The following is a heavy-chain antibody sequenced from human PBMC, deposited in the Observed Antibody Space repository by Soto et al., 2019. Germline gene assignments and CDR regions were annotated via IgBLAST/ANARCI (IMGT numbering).Heavy chain of an antibody. CDR2: IYSSGST. J-gene: IGHJ3*01. D-gene: IGHD3-22*01. V-gene: IGHV4-59*05. Sequence: QVQLVESGGGLVKPGGSLRLSCAASGFTFSDYYMTWIRQAPGKGLEWIGSIYSSGSTYYNPSLKSRVTISVDTSKNQFSLKLSSVTAADTAVHYCATPVSSGYQAFEVWGQGTMVTVSS. CDR3: ATPVSSGYQAFEV. CDR1: GFTFSDYY.